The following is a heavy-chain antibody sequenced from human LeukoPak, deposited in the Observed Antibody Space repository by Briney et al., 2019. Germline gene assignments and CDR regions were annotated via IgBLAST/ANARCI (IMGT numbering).Heavy chain of an antibody. CDR1: GGSISSGGYY. V-gene: IGHV4-31*03. CDR2: IYYSGST. CDR3: ARGPYCSSTSCYPHYYYYYYMDV. J-gene: IGHJ6*03. D-gene: IGHD2-2*01. Sequence: PSQTLSLSCTVSGGSISSGGYYWSWIRQHPGKRLEWIGYIYYSGSTYYNPSLKSRVTISVDTSKNQFSLKLSSVTAADTAVYYCARGPYCSSTSCYPHYYYYYYMDVWGKGTTVTVSS.